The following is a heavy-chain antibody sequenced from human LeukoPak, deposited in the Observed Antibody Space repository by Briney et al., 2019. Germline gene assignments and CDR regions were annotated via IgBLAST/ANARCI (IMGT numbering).Heavy chain of an antibody. V-gene: IGHV3-48*04. CDR1: GFTFSNYA. CDR2: ISSSGSNI. J-gene: IGHJ3*02. D-gene: IGHD1-26*01. CDR3: ARGPNSGSDRALAFDI. Sequence: GGSLRLSCVASGFTFSNYAMNWVRQAPGKGLEWVSYISSSGSNIYYADSVKGRFTISRDNAKNSLYLQMNSLRAEDTAVYYCARGPNSGSDRALAFDIWGQGTMVTVSS.